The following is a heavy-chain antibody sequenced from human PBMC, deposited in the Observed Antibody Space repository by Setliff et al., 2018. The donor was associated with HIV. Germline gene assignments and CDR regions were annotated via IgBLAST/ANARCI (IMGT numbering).Heavy chain of an antibody. CDR2: IYQTGNT. J-gene: IGHJ3*01. CDR1: GYSINNGYY. Sequence: SETLSLTCSVSGYSINNGYYWGWIRQPPGKGLEWVATIYQTGNTYYSPSLKSRVTVSMDMSRNQFSVKLNSATAADTAVYYCARAPPGIQNDAFDVWGQGTMVTVSS. CDR3: ARAPPGIQNDAFDV. V-gene: IGHV4-38-2*02.